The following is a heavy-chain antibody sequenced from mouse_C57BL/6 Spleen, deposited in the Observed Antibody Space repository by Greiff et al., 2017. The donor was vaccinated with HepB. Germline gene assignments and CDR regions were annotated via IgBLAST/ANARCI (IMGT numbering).Heavy chain of an antibody. CDR2: IHPNSGST. V-gene: IGHV1-64*01. Sequence: VQLQQPGAELVKPGASVKLSCKASGYTFTSYWMHWVKQRPGQGLEWIGMIHPNSGSTNYNEKFKSKATLTVDKSSSTAYMQLSSLTSEDSAVYYCARGDYYGSSYGGFDYWGQGTTLTVSS. CDR3: ARGDYYGSSYGGFDY. CDR1: GYTFTSYW. D-gene: IGHD1-1*01. J-gene: IGHJ2*01.